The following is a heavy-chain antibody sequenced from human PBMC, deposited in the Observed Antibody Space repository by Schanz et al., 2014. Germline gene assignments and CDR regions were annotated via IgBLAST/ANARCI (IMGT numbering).Heavy chain of an antibody. CDR2: ISGDHRNT. V-gene: IGHV3-23*04. D-gene: IGHD3-10*01. J-gene: IGHJ4*02. Sequence: EVQLVESGGGLVQPGGSLRLSCAASGFTLSNYAMSWVRQAPGKGLEWVSAISGDHRNTFYADSVKGRFTISRDNSKNTLYLQMNSLRPEDTAVYYCARGGFGEVSYFDYWGQGTPITVSS. CDR3: ARGGFGEVSYFDY. CDR1: GFTLSNYA.